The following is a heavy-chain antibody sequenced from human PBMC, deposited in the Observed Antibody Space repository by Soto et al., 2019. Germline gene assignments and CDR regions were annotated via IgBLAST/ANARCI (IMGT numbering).Heavy chain of an antibody. CDR2: IYYSGST. J-gene: IGHJ4*02. CDR1: GGSISSSSYY. V-gene: IGHV4-39*01. CDR3: ARLPATIYRDYMPSFDY. D-gene: IGHD4-17*01. Sequence: SETLSLTCTVSGGSISSSSYYWGWIRQPPGKGLEWIGSIYYSGSTYYNPSLKSRVTISVDTSKNQFSLKLSSVTAADTAVYYCARLPATIYRDYMPSFDYWGQGTLVTGS.